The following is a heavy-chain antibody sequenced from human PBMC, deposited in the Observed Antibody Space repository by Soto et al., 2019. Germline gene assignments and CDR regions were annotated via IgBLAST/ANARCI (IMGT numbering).Heavy chain of an antibody. CDR2: IYPGDSDT. J-gene: IGHJ4*02. Sequence: PGESLKISCKGSGYSFTSYWIGWVRQIPGKGLEWMGIIYPGDSDTRYSPSFQGQVTISADKSISTAYLQWSSLKASDTAMYYCARRSPLYYDFWSGPQYYFDYWGKETLVSVSS. D-gene: IGHD3-3*01. CDR3: ARRSPLYYDFWSGPQYYFDY. V-gene: IGHV5-51*01. CDR1: GYSFTSYW.